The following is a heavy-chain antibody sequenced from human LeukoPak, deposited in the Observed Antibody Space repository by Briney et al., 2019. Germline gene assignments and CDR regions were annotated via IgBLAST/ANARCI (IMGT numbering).Heavy chain of an antibody. J-gene: IGHJ6*03. Sequence: GGSLRLSCAASGFTFSNFDMHWVRQPPGQGLEWVSTIGTASDTYYPGSVEGRFTLSRDNSKNSLYLQMNRLTAGDTAVYYCARGPPRGKYYDMDVWGKGTTVTVCS. CDR3: ARGPPRGKYYDMDV. D-gene: IGHD1-1*01. CDR2: IGTASDT. V-gene: IGHV3-13*01. CDR1: GFTFSNFD.